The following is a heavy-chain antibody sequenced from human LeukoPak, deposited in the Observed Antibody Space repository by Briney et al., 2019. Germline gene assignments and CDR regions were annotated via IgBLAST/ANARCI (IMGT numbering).Heavy chain of an antibody. D-gene: IGHD3-22*01. Sequence: ASVKVSCKASGYTFTSSGITWVRQAPGQGLEWMGWITTYNGNTNYAQKLQGRVTMTTDTSTRTAYMELRSLRSDDTAMYYCARGGYNYSSLRIWGQGTLVTVSS. CDR2: ITTYNGNT. V-gene: IGHV1-18*04. J-gene: IGHJ4*02. CDR1: GYTFTSSG. CDR3: ARGGYNYSSLRI.